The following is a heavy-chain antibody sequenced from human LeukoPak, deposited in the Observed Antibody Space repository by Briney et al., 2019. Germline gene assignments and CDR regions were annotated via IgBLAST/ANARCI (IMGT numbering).Heavy chain of an antibody. CDR1: GFTFSSYS. Sequence: GGSLRLSCAASGFTFSSYSMNWVRQAPGKGLEWVSSISTSSSYIYYADSVKGRFIISRDNAKNSLYLQMNSLRAEDTAVYYCARDPPILTGPYYYYMDVWGKGTTVTISS. CDR3: ARDPPILTGPYYYYMDV. V-gene: IGHV3-21*01. D-gene: IGHD3-9*01. J-gene: IGHJ6*03. CDR2: ISTSSSYI.